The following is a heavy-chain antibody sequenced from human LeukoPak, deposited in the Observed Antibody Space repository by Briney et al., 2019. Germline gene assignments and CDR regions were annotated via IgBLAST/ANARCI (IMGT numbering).Heavy chain of an antibody. V-gene: IGHV3-66*01. CDR2: IYSGGST. CDR1: GFTVSSNY. D-gene: IGHD2-21*01. J-gene: IGHJ4*02. CDR3: VSWIAMIPN. Sequence: GGSLRLSCAASGFTVSSNYMSWVRQAPGKGLEWVSLIYSGGSTYYADSVKGRFTISKDNSKNTLYLQMNSLRAEDTVVYYCVSWIAMIPNWGQGTLVTVSS.